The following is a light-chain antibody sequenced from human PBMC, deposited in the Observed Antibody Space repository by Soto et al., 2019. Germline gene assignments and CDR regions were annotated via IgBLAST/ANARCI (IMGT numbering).Light chain of an antibody. Sequence: EIVLTQSPGTLSLSPGERVALSCRASQTVVHSRLAWYQQKPGQALRLLVYGATKRATGIPEKFSGSGSGTDFTLTISGLEPEDSAVYYCQQYETSPWMFGQGTKVEIQ. CDR1: QTVVHSR. CDR3: QQYETSPWM. J-gene: IGKJ1*01. CDR2: GAT. V-gene: IGKV3-20*01.